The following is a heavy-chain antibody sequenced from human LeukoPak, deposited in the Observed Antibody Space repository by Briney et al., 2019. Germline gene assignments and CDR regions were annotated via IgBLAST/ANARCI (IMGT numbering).Heavy chain of an antibody. J-gene: IGHJ4*02. V-gene: IGHV4-39*01. D-gene: IGHD2-15*01. CDR1: GGSISSSSYY. CDR3: ARQYSSGATE. CDR2: IYYSGST. Sequence: SETLPLTCTVSGGSISSSSYYWGWIRQPPGTGLEWIGSIYYSGSTYYNPSLKSRVTISVDTSKNQFSLKLSSVTAADTAVYYCARQYSSGATEWGQGTLVTVSS.